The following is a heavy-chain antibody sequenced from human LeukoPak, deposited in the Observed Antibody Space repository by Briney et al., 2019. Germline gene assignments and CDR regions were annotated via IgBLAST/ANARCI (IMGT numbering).Heavy chain of an antibody. CDR1: GYTFTSYG. V-gene: IGHV1-69*05. CDR2: IIPIFGTA. Sequence: SVKVSCKASGYTFTSYGISWVRQAPGQGLEWMGGIIPIFGTANYAQKFQGRFTITTDESTNTAYMELSSLRFEDTAVYYCARGDNSGWYSDYWGQGTLVTVSS. J-gene: IGHJ4*02. CDR3: ARGDNSGWYSDY. D-gene: IGHD6-19*01.